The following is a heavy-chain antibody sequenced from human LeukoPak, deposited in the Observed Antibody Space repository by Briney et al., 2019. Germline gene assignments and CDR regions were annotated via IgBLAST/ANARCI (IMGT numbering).Heavy chain of an antibody. D-gene: IGHD3-22*01. J-gene: IGHJ4*02. CDR3: ARWDYDSSGQRSRTFDY. CDR2: IIPTFGTA. Sequence: SVKVSCKASGGTFSSYAISWVRQAPGQGLEWMGGIIPTFGTANYAQKLQGRVTMTTDTSTSTAYMELRSLRSDDTAVYYCARWDYDSSGQRSRTFDYWGQGTLVTVSS. CDR1: GGTFSSYA. V-gene: IGHV1-69*05.